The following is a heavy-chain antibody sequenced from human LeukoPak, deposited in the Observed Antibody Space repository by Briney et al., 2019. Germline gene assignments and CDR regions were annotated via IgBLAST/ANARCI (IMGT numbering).Heavy chain of an antibody. CDR1: GYTFTSYA. J-gene: IGHJ6*02. V-gene: IGHV1-3*01. Sequence: GASVKVSCTASGYTFTSYAMHWVRQATGQRLEWMGWINAGNGNTKYSQKFQGRVTITRDTSASTAYMELSSLRSEDTAVYYCARDRGYDILTGYSKYYYGMDVWGQGTTVTVSS. CDR2: INAGNGNT. CDR3: ARDRGYDILTGYSKYYYGMDV. D-gene: IGHD3-9*01.